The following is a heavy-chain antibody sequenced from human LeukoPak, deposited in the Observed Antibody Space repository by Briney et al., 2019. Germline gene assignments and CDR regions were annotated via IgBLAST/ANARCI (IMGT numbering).Heavy chain of an antibody. Sequence: PSETLSLTCTVSGGSISSYYWSWIRQPPGKGLEWIGYIYYSGSTNYNPSLKSRVTISVDTSKNQFSLKLSSVTAADTAVYYCARSAPSHRSQRGGYSYGYLFDYWGQGTLVTVSS. CDR1: GGSISSYY. V-gene: IGHV4-59*08. D-gene: IGHD5-18*01. J-gene: IGHJ4*02. CDR2: IYYSGST. CDR3: ARSAPSHRSQRGGYSYGYLFDY.